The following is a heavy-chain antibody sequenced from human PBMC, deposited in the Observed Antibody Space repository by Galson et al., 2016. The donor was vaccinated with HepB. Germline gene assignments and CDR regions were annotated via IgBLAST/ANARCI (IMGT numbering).Heavy chain of an antibody. Sequence: SLRLSCAASGFTFSTHWMHWVRQAPGKGLVCVSRISEDGRATNYADSVKGRFAISRDNAKNTLYLQMNSLSAVDTAIYYCARVFPARCTGRSGFSEGAFDIWGQGTMVIVSS. CDR1: GFTFSTHW. V-gene: IGHV3-74*01. CDR2: ISEDGRAT. CDR3: ARVFPARCTGRSGFSEGAFDI. D-gene: IGHD2-15*01. J-gene: IGHJ3*02.